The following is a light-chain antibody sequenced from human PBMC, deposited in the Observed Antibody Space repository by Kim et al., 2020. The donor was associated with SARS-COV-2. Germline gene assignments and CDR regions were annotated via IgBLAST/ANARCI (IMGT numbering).Light chain of an antibody. CDR2: GAS. CDR3: QQYGGSPLFS. J-gene: IGKJ3*01. V-gene: IGKV3-20*01. CDR1: QTVTNNY. Sequence: EIVLTQSPGTLSLSPGERATLSCRASQTVTNNYLAWYQQKPGQAPRLLIYGASTRATDIPDRFSGSGSGTDFTLTISRLEPEDFTVYFCQQYGGSPLFSFGPGTKVDIK.